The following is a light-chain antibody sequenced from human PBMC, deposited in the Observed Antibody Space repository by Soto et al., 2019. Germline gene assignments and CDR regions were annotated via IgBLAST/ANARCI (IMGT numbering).Light chain of an antibody. J-gene: IGKJ4*01. CDR1: QSISNH. Sequence: DIQMTQSPSSLSASVEDRVIITCRASQSISNHLNWYQQKPGKAPKLLIFAASSLQSGVPSRFSGSRSGPDFTLTISRLEPEDSATYYCQQTNTFPLTFGGGTKVDIK. CDR2: AAS. V-gene: IGKV1-39*01. CDR3: QQTNTFPLT.